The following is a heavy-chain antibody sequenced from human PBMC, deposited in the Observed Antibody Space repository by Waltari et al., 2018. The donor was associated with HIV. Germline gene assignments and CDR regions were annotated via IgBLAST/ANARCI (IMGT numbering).Heavy chain of an antibody. CDR1: GYTCTGYW. D-gene: IGHD2-2*01. CDR3: ARPFCSSTSCYYYGMDV. CDR2: IYPGDSDT. V-gene: IGHV5-51*01. Sequence: DVPLVQPGAVAKMPGESLKIYCMSSGYTCTGYWMGWVRQMPGKGLEWMGIIYPGDSDTRDSPSFQGQVTISADKSISTAYLQWSSLKASDTAMYYCARPFCSSTSCYYYGMDVWGQGTTVTVSS. J-gene: IGHJ6*02.